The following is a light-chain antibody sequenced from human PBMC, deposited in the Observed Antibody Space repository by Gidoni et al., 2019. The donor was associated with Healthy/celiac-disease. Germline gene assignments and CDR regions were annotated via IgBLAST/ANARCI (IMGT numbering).Light chain of an antibody. CDR3: MQALQTPFT. CDR1: QSLLHSNGYNY. CDR2: LGS. Sequence: DIVMTQSPLSLPVTLGEPASISCRSSQSLLHSNGYNYWDWYLQKPGQSPQLLIYLGSNRASGVPDRFSGSGSGTDFTLKISRVEAEDVGVYYCMQALQTPFTFGPGTKVDIK. J-gene: IGKJ3*01. V-gene: IGKV2-28*01.